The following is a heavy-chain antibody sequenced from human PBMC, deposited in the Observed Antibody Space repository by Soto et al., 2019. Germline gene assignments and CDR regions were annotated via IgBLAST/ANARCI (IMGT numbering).Heavy chain of an antibody. CDR1: GFTFSSSS. CDR3: ARYDAFKAFDL. CDR2: ISATSSYT. D-gene: IGHD3-16*01. J-gene: IGHJ3*01. Sequence: EVQLVESGGGLVKPGGSLRLSCTASGFTFSSSSMNWVRQAPGKGLEWVSSISATSSYTEFADSVTGRFTISRDNVNNSVFLQMNSLRAEDTGIYYCARYDAFKAFDLWGRGTMVIVSS. V-gene: IGHV3-21*01.